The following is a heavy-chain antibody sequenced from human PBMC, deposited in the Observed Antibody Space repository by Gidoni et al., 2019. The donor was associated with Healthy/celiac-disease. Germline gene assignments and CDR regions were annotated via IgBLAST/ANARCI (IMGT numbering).Heavy chain of an antibody. CDR2: ISSSSSYT. CDR1: GFTFSSYS. Sequence: EVQLVESGGGLVKPGGSLRLSCAASGFTFSSYSMNWVRQAPGKGLEWVSSISSSSSYTYYADSVKGRFTISRDNAKNSLYLQMNSLRAEDTAVYYCARDLGSSGVIRYFDYWGQGTLVTVSS. D-gene: IGHD3-22*01. V-gene: IGHV3-21*01. J-gene: IGHJ4*02. CDR3: ARDLGSSGVIRYFDY.